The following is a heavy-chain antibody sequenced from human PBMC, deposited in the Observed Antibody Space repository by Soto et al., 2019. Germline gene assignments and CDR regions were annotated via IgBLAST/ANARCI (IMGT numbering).Heavy chain of an antibody. CDR2: MRPNSGTT. Sequence: ASVKVSCKTSGNTFTSYDMNWVRQAPGQGLEWMGWMRPNSGTTGYAGKFQGRVSMTRNTSMSTAYMELSGLTSEDTAVYYCARGRGSTSWYYFDYWGQGTQVTVSS. CDR3: ARGRGSTSWYYFDY. V-gene: IGHV1-8*01. J-gene: IGHJ4*02. CDR1: GNTFTSYD. D-gene: IGHD6-13*01.